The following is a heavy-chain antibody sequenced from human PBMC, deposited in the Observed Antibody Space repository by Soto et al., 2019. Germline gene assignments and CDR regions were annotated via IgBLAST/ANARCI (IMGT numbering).Heavy chain of an antibody. V-gene: IGHV4-39*01. Sequence: QLQLQESGPGLVKPSETLSLTCTVSGGSISSSSYYWGWIRQPPGQGLEWIGSIYYSGSTYYNPSLKSRVTISVDTSKDQFSLKLSSVTAADTAVYYCARLPAVSLDSDPWGQGTLVTVSS. CDR1: GGSISSSSYY. D-gene: IGHD1-20*01. CDR3: ARLPAVSLDSDP. J-gene: IGHJ5*02. CDR2: IYYSGST.